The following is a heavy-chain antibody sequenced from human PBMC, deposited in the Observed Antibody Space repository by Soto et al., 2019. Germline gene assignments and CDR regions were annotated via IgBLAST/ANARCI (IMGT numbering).Heavy chain of an antibody. CDR2: ISGSVGGT. CDR3: AKVGGNVAVTAPFDY. D-gene: IGHD6-19*01. Sequence: EVQLLESGGDLVQPGGSLRLSCAASGFTFSSYAMSWVRQAPGKGLEWVSGISGSVGGTYYVDSVRGRFTISRDNSKNPLYPKKNRMRDEDTVLYYWAKVGGNVAVTAPFDYWGQGTQVIVSS. V-gene: IGHV3-23*01. CDR1: GFTFSSYA. J-gene: IGHJ4*02.